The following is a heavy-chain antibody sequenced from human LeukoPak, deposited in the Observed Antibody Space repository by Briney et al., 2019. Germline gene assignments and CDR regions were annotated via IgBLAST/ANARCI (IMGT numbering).Heavy chain of an antibody. Sequence: WGYLRLSCAASAFTFSNAWMSWVRHAPGKGLEWVGRIKSKTDGGTTDYAAPVKGRFTISRDDSKNTPYLQMHSLQPEDTAVYYCTTVLLHPRGGQGTLVTVSS. CDR3: TTVLLHPR. CDR1: AFTFSNAW. D-gene: IGHD2/OR15-2a*01. J-gene: IGHJ4*02. CDR2: IKSKTDGGTT. V-gene: IGHV3-15*01.